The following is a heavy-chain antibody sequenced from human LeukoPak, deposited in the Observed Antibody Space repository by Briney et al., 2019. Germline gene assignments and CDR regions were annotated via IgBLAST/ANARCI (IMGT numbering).Heavy chain of an antibody. Sequence: PSETLSLTCTVSGGSISSYYWSWVRQPPGKGLEWIGYIYYSGSTNYNPSLKSRVTISVDTSKNQFSLKLSSVTAADTAVYYCARARSSGYYYGSWGQGTLVTASS. CDR1: GGSISSYY. D-gene: IGHD3-22*01. CDR3: ARARSSGYYYGS. J-gene: IGHJ5*02. CDR2: IYYSGST. V-gene: IGHV4-59*01.